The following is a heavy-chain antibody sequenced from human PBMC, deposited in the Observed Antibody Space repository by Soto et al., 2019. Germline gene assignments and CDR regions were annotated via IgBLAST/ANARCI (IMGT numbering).Heavy chain of an antibody. V-gene: IGHV3-48*02. J-gene: IGHJ6*02. D-gene: IGHD2-15*01. Sequence: GGSLRLSCAASGFTFSSYSMNWVRQAPGKGPEWVSYISSSSSTIYYADSVKGRFTISRDNAKNSLYLQMNSLRDEDTAVYYCASATVVYYYYGMDVWGQGTTVTVSS. CDR3: ASATVVYYYYGMDV. CDR2: ISSSSSTI. CDR1: GFTFSSYS.